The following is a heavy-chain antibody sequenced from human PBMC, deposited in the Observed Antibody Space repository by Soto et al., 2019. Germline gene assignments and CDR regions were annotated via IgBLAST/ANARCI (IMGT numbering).Heavy chain of an antibody. J-gene: IGHJ6*02. Sequence: SVKVSCKASGGSFSSYAISWVRQAPGQGLEWMGGIIPIFGTANYAQKFQGRVTITADESTSTAYMELSSLRSEDTAVYYCASIAAAGQDYYYYGMDVWGQGTTVTVSS. CDR1: GGSFSSYA. CDR3: ASIAAAGQDYYYYGMDV. CDR2: IIPIFGTA. D-gene: IGHD6-13*01. V-gene: IGHV1-69*13.